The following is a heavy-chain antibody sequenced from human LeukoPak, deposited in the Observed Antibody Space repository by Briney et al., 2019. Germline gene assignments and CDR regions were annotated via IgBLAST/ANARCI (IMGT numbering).Heavy chain of an antibody. V-gene: IGHV3-23*01. CDR1: GFTFSSYA. Sequence: PGGSLRLSCAASGFTFSSYAMSWVRQAPGKGLEWVSTINNRGGTYYADSVKGRFTISRDNSKNTQFLQMNSLRAEDTAVYYCAREGSCSSVSCYDWYFDLWGRGTLVTVSS. J-gene: IGHJ2*01. CDR3: AREGSCSSVSCYDWYFDL. CDR2: INNRGGT. D-gene: IGHD2-15*01.